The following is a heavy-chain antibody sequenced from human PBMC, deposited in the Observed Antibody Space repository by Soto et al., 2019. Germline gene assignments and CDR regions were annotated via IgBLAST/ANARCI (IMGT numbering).Heavy chain of an antibody. Sequence: ASVKVSCKASGGTFSSYAISWVRQAPGQGLEWMGGIIPIFGTANYAQKFQGRVTITADESTSTAYMELSSLRSEDTAVYYCARDDAPPYDFWSGYYLLGRFDPWGQGTLVTVSS. CDR1: GGTFSSYA. D-gene: IGHD3-3*01. CDR2: IIPIFGTA. J-gene: IGHJ5*02. CDR3: ARDDAPPYDFWSGYYLLGRFDP. V-gene: IGHV1-69*13.